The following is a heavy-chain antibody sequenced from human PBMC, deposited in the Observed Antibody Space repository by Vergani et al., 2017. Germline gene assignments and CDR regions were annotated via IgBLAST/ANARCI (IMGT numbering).Heavy chain of an antibody. Sequence: QVQLVQSGAEVKKPGSSVKVSCKASGGTFSSYAISWVRQAPGQGLEWMGGIIPIFGTANYAQKFQGRVTITADESTSTAYMELSSVTAADTAVYYCARDGRYGNLYYYYYYMDVWGKGTTVTVSS. D-gene: IGHD1-26*01. CDR1: GGTFSSYA. CDR2: IIPIFGTA. V-gene: IGHV1-69*01. CDR3: ARDGRYGNLYYYYYYMDV. J-gene: IGHJ6*03.